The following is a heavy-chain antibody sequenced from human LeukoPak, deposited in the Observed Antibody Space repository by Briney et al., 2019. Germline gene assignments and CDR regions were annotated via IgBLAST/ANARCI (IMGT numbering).Heavy chain of an antibody. J-gene: IGHJ4*02. V-gene: IGHV3-53*01. CDR2: IFSGGST. Sequence: PGGSLRLSCAASGFNVGNNYMNWVRQAPGKGLEWVSLIFSGGSTYYADSVRGRFTISRDPSKNTLYLQMNSLRAEDTAVYYCARAWGLGHWGQGTLVTVSS. D-gene: IGHD7-27*01. CDR1: GFNVGNNY. CDR3: ARAWGLGH.